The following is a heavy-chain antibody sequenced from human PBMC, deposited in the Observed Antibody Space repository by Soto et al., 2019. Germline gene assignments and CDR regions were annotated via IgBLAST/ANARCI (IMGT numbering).Heavy chain of an antibody. J-gene: IGHJ2*01. CDR2: IYYSGST. V-gene: IGHV4-59*08. CDR1: GGSINSYY. Sequence: PSETLSLTCTVSGGSINSYYWSWIRQPPGKGLEWIGYIYYSGSTNYNPSLKSRVTISVDTSKNQFSLKLSSVTAADTAVYYCARFNWYFDLWGRGTLVTVS. CDR3: ARFNWYFDL.